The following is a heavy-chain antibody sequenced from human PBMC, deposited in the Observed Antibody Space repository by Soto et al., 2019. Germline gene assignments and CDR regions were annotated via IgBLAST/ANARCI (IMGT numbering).Heavy chain of an antibody. J-gene: IGHJ6*03. CDR3: ARAFGYSGSHYYYYYMDV. V-gene: IGHV4-39*01. CDR2: IYYSGST. Sequence: SETLSLTCTVSGGSISSSSYYWGWIRQPPGKGLEWIGSIYYSGSTYYNPSLKRRVTISVDTSKNQFSLKLSSVTAADTAVYYCARAFGYSGSHYYYYYMDVWGKGTPVTVSS. D-gene: IGHD1-26*01. CDR1: GGSISSSSYY.